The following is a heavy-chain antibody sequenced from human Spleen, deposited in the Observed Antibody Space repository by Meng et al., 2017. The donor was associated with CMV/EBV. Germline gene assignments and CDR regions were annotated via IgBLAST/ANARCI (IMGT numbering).Heavy chain of an antibody. CDR1: GFTFSSYS. Sequence: GGSLRLSCAASGFTFSSYSMNWVRQAPGKGLEWVSSISGSSGYIYYADSVKGRFTISRDNAKNSLYLQMNSLRAEDTAVYYCATNDYYYYGMDVWGQGTTVTVSS. J-gene: IGHJ6*02. CDR3: ATNDYYYYGMDV. CDR2: ISGSSGYI. D-gene: IGHD2-8*01. V-gene: IGHV3-21*01.